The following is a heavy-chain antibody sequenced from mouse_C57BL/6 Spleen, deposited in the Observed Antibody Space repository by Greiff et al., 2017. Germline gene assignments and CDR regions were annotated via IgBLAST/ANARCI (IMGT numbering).Heavy chain of an antibody. CDR1: GFSFNTYA. J-gene: IGHJ1*03. Sequence: DVKLVESGGGLVQPKGSLKLSCAASGFSFNTYAMNWVRPAPGKGLEWVARIRSKSNNYATYYADSVKDRFTISRDDSDSMLYLQMKNLKTEDTAMYYCVREAYYSNFYCYFDVWGTGTTVTVSS. V-gene: IGHV10-1*01. CDR3: VREAYYSNFYCYFDV. D-gene: IGHD2-5*01. CDR2: IRSKSNNYAT.